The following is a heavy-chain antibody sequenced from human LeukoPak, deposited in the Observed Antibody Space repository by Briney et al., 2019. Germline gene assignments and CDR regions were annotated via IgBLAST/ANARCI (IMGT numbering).Heavy chain of an antibody. V-gene: IGHV3-48*02. Sequence: GGSLRLSCAASGFTFSNYVMSWVRQAPGKGLEWVSYINHNGEMIFYPDFVKGRFTISRDNAKNSLYLQMNSLRDEDTAVYYCARDNDWAFHYWGQGTLVTVPS. CDR2: INHNGEMI. CDR3: ARDNDWAFHY. D-gene: IGHD3-9*01. J-gene: IGHJ4*02. CDR1: GFTFSNYV.